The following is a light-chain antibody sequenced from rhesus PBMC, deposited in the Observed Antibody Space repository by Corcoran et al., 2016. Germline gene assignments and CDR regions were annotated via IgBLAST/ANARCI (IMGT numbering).Light chain of an antibody. CDR1: QTICSY. CDR3: QKHNRHPYS. V-gene: IGKV1-44*01. Sequence: DIQMTQSPSSLSAFVGDRVTINCRASQTICSYLAWYQQKPGKVPKHLIYVASSLESGVSSRFSGSGSGTEFTLTLSSLQSDDFATYYVQKHNRHPYSFGRGTKVEIK. J-gene: IGKJ2*01. CDR2: VAS.